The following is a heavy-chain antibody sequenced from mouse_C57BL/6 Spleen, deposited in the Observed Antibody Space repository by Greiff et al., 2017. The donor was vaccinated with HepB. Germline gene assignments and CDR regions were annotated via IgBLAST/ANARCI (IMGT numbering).Heavy chain of an antibody. D-gene: IGHD2-2*01. Sequence: VQVVESGPELVKPGASVKISCKASGYAFSSSWMNWVKQRPGKGLEWIGRIYPGDGDTNYNGKFKGKATLTADKSSSTAYMQLSSLTSEDSAVYFCAREATMVTTGPYYYAMDYWGQGTSVTVSS. J-gene: IGHJ4*01. CDR2: IYPGDGDT. CDR1: GYAFSSSW. V-gene: IGHV1-82*01. CDR3: AREATMVTTGPYYYAMDY.